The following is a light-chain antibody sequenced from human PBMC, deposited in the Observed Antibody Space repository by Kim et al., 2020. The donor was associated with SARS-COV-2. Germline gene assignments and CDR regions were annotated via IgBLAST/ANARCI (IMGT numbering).Light chain of an antibody. Sequence: EIAMTQSPATLSVSPGERATLSCRASQTVGSNLVWYQQKPGQAPRLLIHGASTRATGIPARFSGSGSGTEFTLTISSLQSEDFAVYYCQQYNNWPLTFGGGTKVDIK. V-gene: IGKV3-15*01. J-gene: IGKJ4*01. CDR2: GAS. CDR3: QQYNNWPLT. CDR1: QTVGSN.